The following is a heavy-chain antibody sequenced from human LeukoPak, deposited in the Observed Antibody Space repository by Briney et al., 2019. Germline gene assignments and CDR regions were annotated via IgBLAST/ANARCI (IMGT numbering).Heavy chain of an antibody. Sequence: SETLSLTCAVYGGSFSGYYWSWIRQPPGKGLEWIGEINHSGSTNYNPSIKSRVTISVDTSKNQFSLKLSSVTAADTAVYYCARGLRVTAGAFDIWGQGTMVTVSS. J-gene: IGHJ3*02. V-gene: IGHV4-34*01. D-gene: IGHD2-21*02. CDR3: ARGLRVTAGAFDI. CDR2: INHSGST. CDR1: GGSFSGYY.